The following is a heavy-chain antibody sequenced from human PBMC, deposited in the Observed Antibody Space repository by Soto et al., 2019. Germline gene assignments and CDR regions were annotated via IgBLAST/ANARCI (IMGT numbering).Heavy chain of an antibody. J-gene: IGHJ6*02. CDR2: ISSSDATI. V-gene: IGHV3-48*03. D-gene: IGHD3-9*01. CDR3: ARDLVGLLTGGDGMDV. CDR1: GFTFSSFE. Sequence: GGSLRLSCAASGFTFSSFEMNWVRQAPGKGLEWVSFISSSDATIYYADSVKGRFTISRDNAKNSLYLQMNSLRAEDTAVYYCARDLVGLLTGGDGMDVWGQGTTVTVSS.